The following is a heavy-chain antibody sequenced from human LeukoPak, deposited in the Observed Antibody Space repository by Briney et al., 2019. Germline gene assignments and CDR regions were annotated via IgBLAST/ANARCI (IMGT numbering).Heavy chain of an antibody. CDR3: TTGNY. CDR2: LKSKTAGGTT. V-gene: IGHV3-15*01. Sequence: GGSLRLSCAASGFSFTNAWMAWVRQAPGKGLEWVGHLKSKTAGGTTDYAAPVKARFTISEDDSKNTLYLQMNSLRTEDTAVYYCTTGNYWGQGTLVTVSS. J-gene: IGHJ4*02. CDR1: GFSFTNAW.